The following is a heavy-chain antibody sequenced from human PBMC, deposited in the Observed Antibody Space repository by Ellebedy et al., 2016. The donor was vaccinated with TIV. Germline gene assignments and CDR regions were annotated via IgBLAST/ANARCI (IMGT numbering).Heavy chain of an antibody. J-gene: IGHJ4*02. CDR2: ISWNSGSI. CDR3: AGGSGWLIEY. V-gene: IGHV3-9*01. CDR1: GFTFDDYA. Sequence: GGSLRLSXAASGFTFDDYAMHWVRQAPGKGLEWVSGISWNSGSIGYVDSVKGRFTISRDNAKNSLYLQINSLRAEDTAVYYCAGGSGWLIEYWGQGKLVTVSS. D-gene: IGHD6-19*01.